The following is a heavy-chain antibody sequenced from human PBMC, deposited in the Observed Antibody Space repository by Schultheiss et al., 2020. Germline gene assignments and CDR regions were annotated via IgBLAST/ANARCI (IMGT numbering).Heavy chain of an antibody. J-gene: IGHJ4*02. CDR3: AREGDSSSSGRGAFDY. CDR1: GFTFSSYG. Sequence: GGSLRLSCAASGFTFSSYGMHWVRQAPGKGLEWVAVIWYDGSNKYYADSVKGRFTISRDNSKNTLYLQMNSLRAEDTAVYYCAREGDSSSSGRGAFDYWGQGTLVTVSS. D-gene: IGHD6-6*01. CDR2: IWYDGSNK. V-gene: IGHV3-33*01.